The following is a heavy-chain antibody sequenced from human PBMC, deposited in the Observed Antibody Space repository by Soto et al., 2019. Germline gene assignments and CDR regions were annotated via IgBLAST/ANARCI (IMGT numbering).Heavy chain of an antibody. V-gene: IGHV1-69*02. J-gene: IGHJ4*02. D-gene: IGHD6-19*01. CDR3: AIGAVAHFFDY. Sequence: QVQLVQSGAEVKKPGSSVKVSCKASGGTFSSYTISWVRQAPGQGLEWMGRIIPILGIANYAQKFLGRVTITADKSTSTAYMERSSLRSEDTAVYYCAIGAVAHFFDYWGQGTLVTVSS. CDR1: GGTFSSYT. CDR2: IIPILGIA.